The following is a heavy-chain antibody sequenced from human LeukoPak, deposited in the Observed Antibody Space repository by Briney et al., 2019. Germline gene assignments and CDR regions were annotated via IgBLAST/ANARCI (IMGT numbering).Heavy chain of an antibody. CDR1: GVTFSSYS. D-gene: IGHD3-3*01. V-gene: IGHV3-48*01. CDR2: ISSSSSTI. J-gene: IGHJ5*02. Sequence: GGSLRLSCAASGVTFSSYSMNWVRQAPGKGLEWVSYISSSSSTIYYADSVKGRFAISRDNAKNSLYLQMNSLRAEDTAVYYCARDRSGDHDFWSGYYTNYFDPWGQGTLVTVSS. CDR3: ARDRSGDHDFWSGYYTNYFDP.